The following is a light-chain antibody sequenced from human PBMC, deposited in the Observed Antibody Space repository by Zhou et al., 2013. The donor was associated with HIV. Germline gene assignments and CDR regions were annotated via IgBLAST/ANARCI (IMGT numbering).Light chain of an antibody. CDR2: GAS. CDR1: QTIYKF. Sequence: DIQMTQSPSSLSASVGDTVTITCRASQTIYKFLNWYQQKPGRAPNLLIFGASNLHSGVPSRFSGSGSGTDFTLTINSLQPDDFATYYCQQYNNKPVTFGQGTRLEI. J-gene: IGKJ5*01. CDR3: QQYNNKPVT. V-gene: IGKV1-39*01.